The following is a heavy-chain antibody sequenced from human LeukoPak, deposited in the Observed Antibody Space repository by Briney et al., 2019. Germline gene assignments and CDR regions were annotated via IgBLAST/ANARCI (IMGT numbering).Heavy chain of an antibody. CDR3: ARIAYCGGDCYTTYFDY. V-gene: IGHV1-18*01. J-gene: IGHJ4*02. CDR2: ISAYNGNI. D-gene: IGHD2-21*01. CDR1: GYTFTTYG. Sequence: ASVKVSCKASGYTFTTYGISWVRQAPGQGLEWMGWISAYNGNINYAQKLQGRVTMTTDTSTSTAYMELRSLRSDDTAVYYCARIAYCGGDCYTTYFDYWGQGTLVTVSS.